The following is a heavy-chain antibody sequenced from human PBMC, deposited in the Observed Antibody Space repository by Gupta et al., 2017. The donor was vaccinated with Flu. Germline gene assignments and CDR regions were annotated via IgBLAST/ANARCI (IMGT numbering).Heavy chain of an antibody. CDR3: ARGEPYPPRPLDYYYGMDV. CDR1: GGTFSSYT. V-gene: IGHV1-69*02. CDR2: IIPILGIA. Sequence: QVQLVQSGAEVKKPGSSVKVSCKASGGTFSSYTISWVRQAPGQGLEWMGRIIPILGIANYAQKFQGRVTITADKSTSTAYMELSSLRSEDTAVYYCARGEPYPPRPLDYYYGMDVWGQGTTVTVSS. J-gene: IGHJ6*02. D-gene: IGHD1-1*01.